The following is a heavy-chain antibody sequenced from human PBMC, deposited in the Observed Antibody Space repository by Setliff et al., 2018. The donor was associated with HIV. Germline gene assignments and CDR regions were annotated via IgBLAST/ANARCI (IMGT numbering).Heavy chain of an antibody. CDR3: ANMGGRYVGYFES. J-gene: IGHJ4*02. Sequence: SETLSLTCSVSGGSFSGYYWSWIRQPPGKGLEWIGYIHIYNSGSTNYDPSLASRVTMSIDTSKMQFSLKLTSVSAADTAVYYCANMGGRYVGYFESWGQGTLVTVSS. V-gene: IGHV4-59*01. CDR1: GGSFSGYY. D-gene: IGHD3-16*01. CDR2: IHIYNSGST.